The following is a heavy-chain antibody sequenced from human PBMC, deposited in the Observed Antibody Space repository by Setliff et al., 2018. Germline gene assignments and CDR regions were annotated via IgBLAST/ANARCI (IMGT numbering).Heavy chain of an antibody. V-gene: IGHV1-2*02. D-gene: IGHD2-21*01. CDR2: INPASGTT. J-gene: IGHJ4*02. CDR1: GYIFTDYF. Sequence: ASVKVSCKASGYIFTDYFIHWVRQAPGQGLECMGWINPASGTTQFTDKFQGRITVTSDTSISTVYMELSGLRRDDTAIYFCARVLAADTYQDYWGQGTLVTVSS. CDR3: ARVLAADTYQDY.